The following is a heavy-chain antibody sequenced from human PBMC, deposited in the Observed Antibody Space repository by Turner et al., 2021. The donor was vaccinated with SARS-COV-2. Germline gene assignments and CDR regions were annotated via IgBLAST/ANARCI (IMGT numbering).Heavy chain of an antibody. V-gene: IGHV4-59*01. CDR2: ISFTGNP. CDR3: ARGVGDSGYGRWLDY. D-gene: IGHD5-12*01. J-gene: IGHJ4*02. CDR1: GGSMTDYY. Sequence: QVQLQESGPGLAKPSETLSLTCSVSGGSMTDYYWNWIRQPPGKTLEWIGYISFTGNPIYNPSLESRLTISLYTSKNQFSLRLTSVTAADTAVYYCARGVGDSGYGRWLDYWGQGTLVTVSS.